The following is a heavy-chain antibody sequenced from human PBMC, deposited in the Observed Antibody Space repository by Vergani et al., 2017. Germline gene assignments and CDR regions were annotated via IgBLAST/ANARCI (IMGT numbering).Heavy chain of an antibody. CDR3: GRDFDDSGSFVGLWFDP. CDR1: GGSISSSNW. CDR2: IHHSGKA. V-gene: IGHV4-4*03. D-gene: IGHD3-10*01. J-gene: IGHJ5*02. Sequence: QVQLQESGPGLVQPPGTLSLICAVSGGSISSSNWWSWVRQSPGKGLEWIGDIHHSGKANYNPSLKSRVTMSIDKSKNQFSLKLNSATAADTAVYYCGRDFDDSGSFVGLWFDPWGHGTLVTVSS.